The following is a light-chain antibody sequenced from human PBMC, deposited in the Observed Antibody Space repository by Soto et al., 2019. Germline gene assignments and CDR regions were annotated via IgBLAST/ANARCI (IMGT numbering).Light chain of an antibody. V-gene: IGKV3-11*01. CDR3: QQRSNLPPT. J-gene: IGKJ5*01. CDR1: QFIDRY. Sequence: EIVLTQSPATLSLSAGERANLFSRASQFIDRYLAWYRQIHGQAPRLLIYDASNRDTGIPDRFSGGGSGTDFTLTLSRLEPEDFAVYYCQQRSNLPPTFGQGTRLEI. CDR2: DAS.